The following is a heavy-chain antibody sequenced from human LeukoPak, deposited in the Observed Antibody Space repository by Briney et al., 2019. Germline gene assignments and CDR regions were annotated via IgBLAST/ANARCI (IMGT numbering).Heavy chain of an antibody. CDR3: ARSTLYYDSSGGFGFDY. J-gene: IGHJ4*02. Sequence: GASVKVSCKASGGTFSSYAISWVRQAPGQGLEWMGRIIPILGIANYAQKFQGRVTITADKSTSTAYMELSSLRSEDTAVYYCARSTLYYDSSGGFGFDYWGQGTLVTVSS. D-gene: IGHD3-22*01. V-gene: IGHV1-69*04. CDR2: IIPILGIA. CDR1: GGTFSSYA.